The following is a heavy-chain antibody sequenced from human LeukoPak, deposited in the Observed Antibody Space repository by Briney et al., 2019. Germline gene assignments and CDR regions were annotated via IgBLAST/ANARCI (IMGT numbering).Heavy chain of an antibody. Sequence: ASVKVSCKTSGYTFTSYGISWVRQAPGQGLEWMGWISAYNGNTNYAQKLQGRVTMTRDTSTDTAYMELRSLRSDDTAVYYCARASPVPGGWFDPWGQGTLVTVSS. J-gene: IGHJ5*02. CDR2: ISAYNGNT. V-gene: IGHV1-18*01. CDR1: GYTFTSYG. CDR3: ARASPVPGGWFDP.